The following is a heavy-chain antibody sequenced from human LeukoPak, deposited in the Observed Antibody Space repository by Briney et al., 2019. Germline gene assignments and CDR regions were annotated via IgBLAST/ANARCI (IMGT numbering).Heavy chain of an antibody. Sequence: GESLKISCKGSGYSFTSYWIAWVRQMPGKGLEWMGIIYPGGSDTRYSPSFQGQVTISADKSISTAYLQWSSLKASDTAMYYCATSPGYGDYFGWFDPWGQGTLVTVSS. D-gene: IGHD4-17*01. CDR2: IYPGGSDT. J-gene: IGHJ5*02. CDR1: GYSFTSYW. CDR3: ATSPGYGDYFGWFDP. V-gene: IGHV5-51*01.